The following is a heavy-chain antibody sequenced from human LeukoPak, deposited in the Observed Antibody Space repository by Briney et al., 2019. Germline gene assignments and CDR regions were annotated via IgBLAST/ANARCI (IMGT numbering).Heavy chain of an antibody. J-gene: IGHJ4*02. Sequence: GGSLRLSCAASGFTFSSYAMSWVRQAPGKGLEWVSAISGSGGSTYYADSVKGRFTISRDNSKNTLYLQMNSLRAEDTAVYYCAKGSLDYITIFGVVTLPKYYFDYWGQGTLVTVSS. D-gene: IGHD3-3*01. CDR1: GFTFSSYA. V-gene: IGHV3-23*01. CDR3: AKGSLDYITIFGVVTLPKYYFDY. CDR2: ISGSGGST.